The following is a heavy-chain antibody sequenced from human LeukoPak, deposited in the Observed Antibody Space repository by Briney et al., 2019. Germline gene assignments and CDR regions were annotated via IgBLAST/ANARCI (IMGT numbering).Heavy chain of an antibody. Sequence: GGSLRLSCAASGFTFSSYGMHWVRQAPGKGLEWVAFIRYDGSNKYYADSVKGRFTISRDNSKNTLYLQMNSLRAEDTAVYYCAKDLMPDMYYYYYMDVWGKGTTVTVSS. D-gene: IGHD2-2*01. CDR1: GFTFSSYG. CDR2: IRYDGSNK. CDR3: AKDLMPDMYYYYYMDV. V-gene: IGHV3-30*02. J-gene: IGHJ6*03.